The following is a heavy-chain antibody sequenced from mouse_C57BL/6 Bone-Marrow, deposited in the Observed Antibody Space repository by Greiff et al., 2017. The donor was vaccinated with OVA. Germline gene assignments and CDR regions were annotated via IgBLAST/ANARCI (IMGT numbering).Heavy chain of an antibody. D-gene: IGHD1-1*01. CDR1: GFNIKDDY. CDR2: IDPENGDT. V-gene: IGHV14-4*01. CDR3: TTLLYYFDY. J-gene: IGHJ2*01. Sequence: VQLQQSGAELVRPGVSVKLSCTASGFNIKDDYMHWVKQRPEQGLEWIGWIDPENGDTEYASKFQGKATITADTSSNTAYLQLSSLTSEDTAVYYCTTLLYYFDYWGQGTTLTVSS.